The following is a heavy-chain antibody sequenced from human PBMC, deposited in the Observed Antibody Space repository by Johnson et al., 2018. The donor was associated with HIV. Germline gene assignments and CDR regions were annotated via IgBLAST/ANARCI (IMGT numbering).Heavy chain of an antibody. D-gene: IGHD2-15*01. CDR2: IYSGGST. V-gene: IGHV3-66*01. Sequence: VQLVESGGDLVQPGGSLRLSCAVSGFTVSSNYMSWVRRAPGKGLEWVSVIYSGGSTYYADPVKGRFTIPSDNSKNPVYLQMNSLRADDTAVYYCARRYCSGGRCLNPKDAFDIWGQGTMVTVSS. J-gene: IGHJ3*02. CDR3: ARRYCSGGRCLNPKDAFDI. CDR1: GFTVSSNY.